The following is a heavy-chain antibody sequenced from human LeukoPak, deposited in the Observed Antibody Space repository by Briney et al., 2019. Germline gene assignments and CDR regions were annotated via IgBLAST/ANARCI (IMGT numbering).Heavy chain of an antibody. Sequence: SETLSLTCTVSGGSISRDYWSWIRQPPGKGLEWIGYIFHTGSSNYNASLRSRATISVDTSKNLFSLRLTAVTAADTAVYDCARDGGHAFDVWGQGTMVTVSS. CDR3: ARDGGHAFDV. CDR2: IFHTGSS. CDR1: GGSISRDY. J-gene: IGHJ3*01. D-gene: IGHD2-15*01. V-gene: IGHV4-59*01.